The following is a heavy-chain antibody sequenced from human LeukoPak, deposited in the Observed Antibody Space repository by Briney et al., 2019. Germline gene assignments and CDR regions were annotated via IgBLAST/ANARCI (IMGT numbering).Heavy chain of an antibody. CDR3: ARDDSSRDDSGGYHY. J-gene: IGHJ4*02. CDR1: GDSINAYH. Sequence: SETLSLTCTVSGDSINAYHWSWIRQPPGKGLEWVGRIHMSGSTNYNPSLRSRVPISMDNSKNQFSLKLKSVTAADTAVYYCARDDSSRDDSGGYHYWGQGTLVTISS. CDR2: IHMSGST. D-gene: IGHD3-22*01. V-gene: IGHV4-4*07.